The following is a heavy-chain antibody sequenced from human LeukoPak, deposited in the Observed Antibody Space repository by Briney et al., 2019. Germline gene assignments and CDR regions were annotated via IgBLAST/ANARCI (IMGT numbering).Heavy chain of an antibody. V-gene: IGHV1-69*01. Sequence: GSSVNVSCKASGGTFSSYAISWVRQAPGQGLEWMGGIIPIFGTANYAQKFQGRVTITADESTSTAYMELSSLRSEDTAVYYCAREPHSSGWYGARGYYGMDVWGQGTTVTVSS. CDR1: GGTFSSYA. J-gene: IGHJ6*02. D-gene: IGHD6-19*01. CDR3: AREPHSSGWYGARGYYGMDV. CDR2: IIPIFGTA.